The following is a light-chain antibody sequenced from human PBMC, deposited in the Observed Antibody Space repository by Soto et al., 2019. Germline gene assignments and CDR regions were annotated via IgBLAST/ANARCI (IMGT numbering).Light chain of an antibody. J-gene: IGKJ1*01. CDR1: QSISNW. V-gene: IGKV1-5*03. CDR3: QQYDTYWT. Sequence: DIQMSQSPSTLSASVGDRVILTFRASQSISNWLAWYQQKPGKAPNLLIYKASSLKSGVPSRFSGSGSGTEFTPTISSLQPDDFATYYCQQYDTYWTFGQGTIVDI. CDR2: KAS.